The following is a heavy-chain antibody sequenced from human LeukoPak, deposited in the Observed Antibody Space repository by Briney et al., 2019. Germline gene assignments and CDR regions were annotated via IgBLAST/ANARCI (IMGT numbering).Heavy chain of an antibody. J-gene: IGHJ6*03. CDR2: INHSGST. V-gene: IGHV4-34*01. CDR1: GGSFSGYY. Sequence: SETLSLTCAVYGGSFSGYYWSWIRQPPGKGLEWIGEINHSGSTNYNPSLKSRVTISVDTSKNQFSLKLSSVTAADTTVYYCARQNFYRYCRSTSCYRPYYYYYLDVWGKGTTVTISS. CDR3: ARQNFYRYCRSTSCYRPYYYYYLDV. D-gene: IGHD2-2*01.